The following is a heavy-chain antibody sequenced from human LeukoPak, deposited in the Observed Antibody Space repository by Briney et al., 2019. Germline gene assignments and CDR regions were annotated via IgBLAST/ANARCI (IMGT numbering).Heavy chain of an antibody. D-gene: IGHD2-2*01. CDR1: GFTFSDYY. Sequence: PGGSLRLSCAASGFTFSDYYMSWIRQAPGKGLEWVSYISSSGSTIYYADSVKGRFTISRDNAKNSLYLQMNSLRAEDTAVYYCARVGGYCSSTSCYGYYYGMDVWGQGTTVTVSS. V-gene: IGHV3-11*01. CDR3: ARVGGYCSSTSCYGYYYGMDV. CDR2: ISSSGSTI. J-gene: IGHJ6*02.